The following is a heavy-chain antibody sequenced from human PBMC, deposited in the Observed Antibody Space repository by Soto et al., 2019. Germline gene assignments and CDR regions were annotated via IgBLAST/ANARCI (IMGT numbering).Heavy chain of an antibody. J-gene: IGHJ4*02. CDR2: ISAYNGNT. CDR1: GYSFTSYG. CDR3: ARDPRIAVAGLDY. V-gene: IGHV1-18*01. Sequence: ASVKLSCEASGYSFTSYGISWVRQAPGQGLEWMGWISAYNGNTNYAQKLQGRVTMTTDTSTSTAYMELRSLRSDDTAVYYCARDPRIAVAGLDYWGQGTLVTVSS. D-gene: IGHD6-19*01.